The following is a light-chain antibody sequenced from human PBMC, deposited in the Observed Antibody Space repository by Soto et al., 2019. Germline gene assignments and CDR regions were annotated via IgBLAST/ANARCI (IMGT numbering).Light chain of an antibody. CDR3: QQYNSYSLLT. J-gene: IGKJ4*01. CDR2: KAS. CDR1: QKINNW. V-gene: IGKV1-5*03. Sequence: DIQMTQSPSTLSASVGDRVTITCRASQKINNWLAWYQQKPGKPPKLLISKASNLESGVPSRFSGSGSETEFTLTISSLQPDAFATYYCQQYNSYSLLTFGGGTRVDIK.